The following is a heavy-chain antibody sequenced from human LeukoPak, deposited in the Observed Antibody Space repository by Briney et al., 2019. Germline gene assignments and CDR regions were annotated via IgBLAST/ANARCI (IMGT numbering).Heavy chain of an antibody. CDR3: ARVGTSVVTNASDI. CDR1: GFTVSSNY. Sequence: GGSLRLSCAASGFTVSSNYMSWVRQAPGKGLEWVSVIYSGGSTYYADSVKGRFTISRDNSKNTLYLQMNSLRAEDTAVCYCARVGTSVVTNASDIWGQGTMVTVSS. V-gene: IGHV3-53*01. J-gene: IGHJ3*02. CDR2: IYSGGST. D-gene: IGHD3-22*01.